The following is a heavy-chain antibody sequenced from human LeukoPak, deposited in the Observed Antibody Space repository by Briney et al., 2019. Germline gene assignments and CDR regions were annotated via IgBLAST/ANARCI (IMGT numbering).Heavy chain of an antibody. D-gene: IGHD6-19*01. J-gene: IGHJ4*02. CDR3: ARGEQWLPHFDY. CDR2: IYYSGST. CDR1: GGSISSYY. V-gene: IGHV4-59*12. Sequence: PSETLSLTCTVSGGSISSYYWSWLRQPPGKGLEWIGYIYYSGSTNYNPSLKSRVTISVDTSKNQFSLKLSSVTAADTAVYYCARGEQWLPHFDYWGQGTLVTVSS.